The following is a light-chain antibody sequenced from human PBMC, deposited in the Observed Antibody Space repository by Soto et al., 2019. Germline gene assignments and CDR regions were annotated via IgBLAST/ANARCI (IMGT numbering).Light chain of an antibody. V-gene: IGKV1-39*01. CDR2: AAS. CDR1: QSISSY. J-gene: IGKJ5*01. Sequence: EIQMTQSPSSLSASVGDRVTIPCRASQSISSYLNWYQQKPGQAPKFLIYAASSLQSGVPSRFSGSGSGTDFTLTISSLQPEDFATYYCQQSYSTPITFGQGTRLEI. CDR3: QQSYSTPIT.